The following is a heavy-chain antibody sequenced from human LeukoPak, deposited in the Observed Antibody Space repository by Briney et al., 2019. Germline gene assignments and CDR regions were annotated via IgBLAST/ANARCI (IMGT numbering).Heavy chain of an antibody. Sequence: PSETLSLTCTVSGVSISTRNYYWGWIRQPPGKGLEWIGEINHSGSTNYNPSLKSRVTISVDTSKNQFSLKLSSVTAADTAVYYCALFGGGDYFDHWGQGTLVTVSS. D-gene: IGHD3-3*01. V-gene: IGHV4-39*07. J-gene: IGHJ4*02. CDR1: GVSISTRNYY. CDR2: INHSGST. CDR3: ALFGGGDYFDH.